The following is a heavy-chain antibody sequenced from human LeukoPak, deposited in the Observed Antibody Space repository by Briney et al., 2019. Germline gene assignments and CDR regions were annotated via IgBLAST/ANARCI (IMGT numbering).Heavy chain of an antibody. D-gene: IGHD3-22*01. Sequence: GGSLRLSCAASGFTFSSYWMSWVRQAPGKGLEWVANIKQDGSEKYYVDSVKGRFTISRDNAKNSLYLQMNSLRAEDTAVYYCARVLPYYYDSSGYSNALLHWGQGTLVTVSS. CDR3: ARVLPYYYDSSGYSNALLH. CDR2: IKQDGSEK. CDR1: GFTFSSYW. J-gene: IGHJ1*01. V-gene: IGHV3-7*04.